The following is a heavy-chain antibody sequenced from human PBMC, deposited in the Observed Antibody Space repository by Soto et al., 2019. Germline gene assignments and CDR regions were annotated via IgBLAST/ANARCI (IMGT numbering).Heavy chain of an antibody. CDR3: AKGPHTNVGWPYYFES. V-gene: IGHV3-48*02. D-gene: IGHD6-19*01. Sequence: GGSLRLSCVSSGFSLANYPMNWVRQTPGKGLEWISYSSPRGDTIYYADSVEGRFTISRDNARNSLSLHMSSLRDEDSALYYCAKGPHTNVGWPYYFESWGQGVPVTVSS. J-gene: IGHJ4*02. CDR1: GFSLANYP. CDR2: SSPRGDTI.